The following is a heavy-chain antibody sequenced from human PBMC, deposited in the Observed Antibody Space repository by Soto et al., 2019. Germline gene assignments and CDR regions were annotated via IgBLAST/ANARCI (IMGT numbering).Heavy chain of an antibody. Sequence: ASETLSLTCAVSGGSISSGGYPWSWIRQPPGKGLEWIGYIYYSGSTNYNPFLKSRGTISVDTSKNQFPLKLSSLTASDTAVYYCARRYGSSFDIWGQGTMVTVS. V-gene: IGHV4-61*08. CDR3: ARRYGSSFDI. CDR1: GGSISSGGYP. CDR2: IYYSGST. D-gene: IGHD4-17*01. J-gene: IGHJ3*02.